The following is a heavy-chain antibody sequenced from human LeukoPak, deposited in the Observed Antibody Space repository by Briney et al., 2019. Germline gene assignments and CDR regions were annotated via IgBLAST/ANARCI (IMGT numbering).Heavy chain of an antibody. CDR3: ARASDPGYSSSWTPPDY. CDR1: GYTFTSYG. J-gene: IGHJ4*02. D-gene: IGHD6-13*01. CDR2: ISAYNGNT. V-gene: IGHV1-18*01. Sequence: ASVKVSCTASGYTFTSYGISWVRQAPGQGLEWMGRISAYNGNTNYAQKLQGRVTMTTDTSTSTAYMELRSLRSDDTAVYYCARASDPGYSSSWTPPDYWGQGTLVTVSS.